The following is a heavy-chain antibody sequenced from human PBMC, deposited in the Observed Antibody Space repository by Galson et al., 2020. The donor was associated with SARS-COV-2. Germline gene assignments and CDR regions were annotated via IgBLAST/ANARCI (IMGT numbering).Heavy chain of an antibody. CDR3: VRDNAAGPDLFDY. V-gene: IGHV3-74*01. CDR2: INNDGSSI. J-gene: IGHJ4*02. Sequence: GESLKISCAASGFTFTTYWMHWVRQAPGKGLVWVSRINNDGSSIDYADSVKGRFTISRDNAKNTLYLQMNSLRAEDTAVYYCVRDNAAGPDLFDYWGQGTLVTVSS. D-gene: IGHD6-13*01. CDR1: GFTFTTYW.